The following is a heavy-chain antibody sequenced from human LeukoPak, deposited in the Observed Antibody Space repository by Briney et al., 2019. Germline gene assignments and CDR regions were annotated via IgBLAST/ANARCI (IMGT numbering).Heavy chain of an antibody. CDR1: GFTFTTYW. J-gene: IGHJ4*02. CDR2: INQDDTEK. CDR3: VNGESFYGDYGFDY. D-gene: IGHD4-17*01. V-gene: IGHV3-7*01. Sequence: GGSLRLSCAASGFTFTTYWMSWVRQAPGKGLEWVANINQDDTEKYYVGSVKGRFTISRDNAKNSLYLQMNSLRVEDTAVFYCVNGESFYGDYGFDYWGQGTLVTVSS.